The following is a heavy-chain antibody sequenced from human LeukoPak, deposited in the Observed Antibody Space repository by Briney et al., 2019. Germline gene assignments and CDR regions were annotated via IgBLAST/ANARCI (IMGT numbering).Heavy chain of an antibody. J-gene: IGHJ4*02. D-gene: IGHD3-3*01. CDR1: GFTFSSYA. CDR3: ARDGTYYDFGH. V-gene: IGHV3-30-3*01. Sequence: GGSLRLSCAASGFTFSSYAMHWVRQAPGKGLEWVAVISYDGSNKYYADSVKGRFTISRDNSKNTLYLQMNSLRAEDTAVYYCARDGTYYDFGHWGQGTLVTVSS. CDR2: ISYDGSNK.